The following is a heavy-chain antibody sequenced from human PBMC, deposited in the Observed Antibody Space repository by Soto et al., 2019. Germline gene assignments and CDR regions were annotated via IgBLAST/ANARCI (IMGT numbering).Heavy chain of an antibody. Sequence: QVQLQQWGAGLLKPSETLSLTCAAYGGSFSGYYWSWIRQPPGKGLAWIGEINHSGSTNYTPSLKRRVTISVDTSTNQFSLKLSSVTAADPAVYYWARQLPVRAFDIWGQGTMVTVSS. CDR1: GGSFSGYY. D-gene: IGHD2-2*01. CDR3: ARQLPVRAFDI. J-gene: IGHJ3*02. CDR2: INHSGST. V-gene: IGHV4-34*01.